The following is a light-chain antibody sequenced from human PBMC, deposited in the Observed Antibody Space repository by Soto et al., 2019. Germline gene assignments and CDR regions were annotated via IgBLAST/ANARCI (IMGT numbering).Light chain of an antibody. CDR1: SSDVGGYNY. CDR3: SSYAGSNNYV. J-gene: IGLJ1*01. Sequence: ALTQPPSASGSPGQSVTISCTGTSSDVGGYNYVSWYQQHPGKAPKLMIYEVSKRPSGVPDRFSGSKSGNTASLTVSGLQAEDEADYYCSSYAGSNNYVFGTGTKLTVL. CDR2: EVS. V-gene: IGLV2-8*01.